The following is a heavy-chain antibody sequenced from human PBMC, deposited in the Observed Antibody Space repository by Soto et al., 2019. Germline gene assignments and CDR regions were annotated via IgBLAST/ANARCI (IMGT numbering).Heavy chain of an antibody. CDR1: GFTFTTFG. V-gene: IGHV3-30*18. CDR3: AKDLQAYGDYNYYYYGMDV. Sequence: QVQLVESGGGVVQPGGSLRLSCTASGFTFTTFGIHWVRQAPGKGLEWVALISYDGHNKYYSDSVKGRFTISRDNYKNTLSLQMNSLRAEDTAMYYCAKDLQAYGDYNYYYYGMDVWGQGTTVSVSS. CDR2: ISYDGHNK. D-gene: IGHD4-17*01. J-gene: IGHJ6*02.